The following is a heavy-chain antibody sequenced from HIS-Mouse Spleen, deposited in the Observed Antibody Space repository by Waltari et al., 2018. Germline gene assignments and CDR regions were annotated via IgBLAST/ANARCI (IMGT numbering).Heavy chain of an antibody. Sequence: QLQLQESGPGLVKPSETPSLTCTVSGCSISNSCFVWGWIRPPPGKGLGWLGGIYYSGSTYYNPSLKSRVTISVDTSKNQFSLKLSSVTAADTAVYYCAREIPYSSSWYDWYFDLWGRGTLVTVSS. CDR1: GCSISNSCFV. D-gene: IGHD6-13*01. V-gene: IGHV4-39*07. J-gene: IGHJ2*01. CDR2: IYYSGST. CDR3: AREIPYSSSWYDWYFDL.